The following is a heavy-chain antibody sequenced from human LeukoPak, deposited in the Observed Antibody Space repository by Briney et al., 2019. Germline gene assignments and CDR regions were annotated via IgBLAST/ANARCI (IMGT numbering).Heavy chain of an antibody. D-gene: IGHD6-13*01. CDR2: IYQDGREK. CDR1: GFTFSTYL. J-gene: IGHJ4*02. CDR3: ASERPSSSWYDY. V-gene: IGHV3-7*01. Sequence: GGSLRLSCAAPGFTFSTYLMTWVRQAPGKGLEWVANIYQDGREKYYVDSVKGRFTISRDNAKNSLYLQMNSLRAEDTAVYYCASERPSSSWYDYWGQGTLVTVSS.